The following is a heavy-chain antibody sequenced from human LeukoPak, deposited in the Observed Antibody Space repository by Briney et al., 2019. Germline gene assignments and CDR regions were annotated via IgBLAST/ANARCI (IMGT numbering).Heavy chain of an antibody. CDR2: IIPIFGTA. Sequence: SVKVSCEASGDPFSSYAISWVRQAPGQGLEWMGGIIPIFGTANYAQKFQGRVTITADESTSTAYMELSSLRSEDTAVYYCANWGYCSGGSCYSDSNPLTAEYFQHWGQGTLVTVSS. J-gene: IGHJ1*01. CDR3: ANWGYCSGGSCYSDSNPLTAEYFQH. CDR1: GDPFSSYA. V-gene: IGHV1-69*13. D-gene: IGHD2-15*01.